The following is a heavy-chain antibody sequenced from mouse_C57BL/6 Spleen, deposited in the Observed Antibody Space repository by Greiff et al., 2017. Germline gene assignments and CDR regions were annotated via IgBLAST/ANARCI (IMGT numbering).Heavy chain of an antibody. CDR2: IYPGDGDT. J-gene: IGHJ2*01. CDR1: GYAFSSSW. V-gene: IGHV1-82*01. CDR3: ARRGEGFDY. Sequence: VQLQQSGPELVKPGASVKISCKASGYAFSSSWMNWVKQRPGQGLEWIGRIYPGDGDTNYNGKFKGKATLTADKSSSTAYMQLSSLTSEDSAVYLSARRGEGFDYWGQGTTLTVSS.